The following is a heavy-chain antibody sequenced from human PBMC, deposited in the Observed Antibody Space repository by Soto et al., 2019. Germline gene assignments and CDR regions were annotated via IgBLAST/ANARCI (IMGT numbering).Heavy chain of an antibody. CDR3: ATPPNIGATTTLDY. D-gene: IGHD5-12*01. V-gene: IGHV3-30*03. J-gene: IGHJ4*02. CDR2: ISYDGSNK. CDR1: GFTFSSYG. Sequence: QVQLVESGGGVVQPGRSLRLSCAASGFTFSSYGMHWVRQAPGKGLEWVAVISYDGSNKYYADSVKGRFTISRDNSKNTLYLQMNSLRAEDTAVYYCATPPNIGATTTLDYWGQGTLVTVSS.